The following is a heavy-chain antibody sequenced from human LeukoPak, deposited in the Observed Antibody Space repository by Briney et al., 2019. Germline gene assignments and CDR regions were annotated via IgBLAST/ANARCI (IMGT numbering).Heavy chain of an antibody. CDR3: ARLTGHYHYYGMDV. D-gene: IGHD7-27*01. V-gene: IGHV4-59*01. CDR1: GGSFSGYY. J-gene: IGHJ6*02. CDR2: IYYSGST. Sequence: SETLSLTCAVYGGSFSGYYWSWIRQPPGKGLEWIGYIYYSGSTNHNPSLKSRVTISVDTSKNQFSLKLSSVTAADTAVYYCARLTGHYHYYGMDVWGQGTTVTVS.